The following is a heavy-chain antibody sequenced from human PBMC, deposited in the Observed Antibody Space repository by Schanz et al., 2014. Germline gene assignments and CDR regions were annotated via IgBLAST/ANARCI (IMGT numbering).Heavy chain of an antibody. D-gene: IGHD6-13*01. Sequence: QVQLVESGGGLVKPGGSLRLSCAASGFTFSDYYMSWIRQAPGKGLEWVSYISNSGTTIYYADSVKGRFTISRDNSKNTLDLQMNSLRAEDTAIYYCAKDLAAVGVFDYWGQGSLVTVSP. CDR1: GFTFSDYY. J-gene: IGHJ4*02. CDR3: AKDLAAVGVFDY. V-gene: IGHV3-11*01. CDR2: ISNSGTTI.